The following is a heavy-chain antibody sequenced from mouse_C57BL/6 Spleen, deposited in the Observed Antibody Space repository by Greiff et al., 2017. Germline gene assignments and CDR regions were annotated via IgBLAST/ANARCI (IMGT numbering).Heavy chain of an antibody. Sequence: VQLQQPGAELVMPGASVKLSCKASGYTFTSYWMHWVKQRPGQGLEWIGEIDPSDSYTNYNQKFKGKSTLTVDKSSSTAYMQLSSLTSEDSAVYYCARGSGYVFDYWGQGTTLTVSS. CDR2: IDPSDSYT. CDR3: ARGSGYVFDY. D-gene: IGHD3-2*02. CDR1: GYTFTSYW. J-gene: IGHJ2*01. V-gene: IGHV1-69*01.